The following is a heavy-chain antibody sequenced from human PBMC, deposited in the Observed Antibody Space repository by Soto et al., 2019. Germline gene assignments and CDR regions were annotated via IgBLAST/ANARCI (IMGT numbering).Heavy chain of an antibody. J-gene: IGHJ2*01. CDR3: ARVPGGMVFFFFQAEDGIRDVRSVSAFLLNRSSDL. CDR2: ISFAGSHH. Sequence: KGMEWFAVISFAGSHHYYADSVMGRFTMSRDNAKNTLDIQMNSLRGEDTAVYYCARVPGGMVFFFFQAEDGIRDVRSVSAFLLNRSSDL. V-gene: IGHV3-30*04. D-gene: IGHD2-15*01.